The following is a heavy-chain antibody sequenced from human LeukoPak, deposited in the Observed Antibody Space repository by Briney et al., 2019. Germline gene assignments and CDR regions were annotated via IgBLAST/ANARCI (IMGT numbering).Heavy chain of an antibody. Sequence: SETLSLTCAVYGGSFSGYYWSWIRQPPGKGLEWIGEINHSGSTNYKPSLKSRVTISVDTSKNQFSLKLSSVTAADTAVYYCARGPPRTRYYDSRRGYYFDYWGQGTLVTVSS. J-gene: IGHJ4*02. CDR3: ARGPPRTRYYDSRRGYYFDY. D-gene: IGHD3-22*01. CDR2: INHSGST. CDR1: GGSFSGYY. V-gene: IGHV4-34*01.